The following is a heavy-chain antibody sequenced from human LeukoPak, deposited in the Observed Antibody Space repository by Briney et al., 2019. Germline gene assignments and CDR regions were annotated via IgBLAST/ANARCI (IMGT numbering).Heavy chain of an antibody. V-gene: IGHV4-31*03. J-gene: IGHJ4*02. CDR3: ARWYSGSHRIDY. CDR2: IYDSGST. CDR1: GGSISRGGYS. Sequence: SQTLSLTCTVSGGSISRGGYSWSWIRQHPGKGLEWIGYIYDSGSTSYNPSLKSRVSISEDTSKNQYSLKLSSVTAADTAVYYCARWYSGSHRIDYWGQGTLVTVSS. D-gene: IGHD1-26*01.